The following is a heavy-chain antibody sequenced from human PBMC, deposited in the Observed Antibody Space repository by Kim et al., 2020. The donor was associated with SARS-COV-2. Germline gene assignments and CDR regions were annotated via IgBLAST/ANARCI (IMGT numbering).Heavy chain of an antibody. V-gene: IGHV3-30*02. CDR3: AKRRYRDEGYYALDV. Sequence: VRGRYTVTRENSWNTLYLQMNSLRAEDTAVYYCAKRRYRDEGYYALDVWGQGTTVTVSS. D-gene: IGHD4-4*01. J-gene: IGHJ6*02.